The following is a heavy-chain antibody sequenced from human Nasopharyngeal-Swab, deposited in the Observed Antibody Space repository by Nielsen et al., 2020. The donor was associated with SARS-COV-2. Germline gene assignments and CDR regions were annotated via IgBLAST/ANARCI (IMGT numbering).Heavy chain of an antibody. Sequence: GGSLRLSCTASGFTVSSNYMSWVRQAPGKGLEWVSVIYGGGNTYYADSVKGRFTISRDNSKNTLYLQMNSLRAEDTAVYYCATAWDLGPFDIWGQGTMVTVSS. CDR2: IYGGGNT. D-gene: IGHD1-26*01. V-gene: IGHV3-53*01. J-gene: IGHJ3*02. CDR3: ATAWDLGPFDI. CDR1: GFTVSSNY.